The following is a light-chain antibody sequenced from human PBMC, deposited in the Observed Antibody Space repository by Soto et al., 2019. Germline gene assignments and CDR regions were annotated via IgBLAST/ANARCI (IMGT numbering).Light chain of an antibody. V-gene: IGKV3-15*01. Sequence: EIVMTQSPATLSVSPGERATLSCRASQSVNSNLAWYQQKPGQVPRLLIYGASTRATGIPARFSGGGSGTEFTLTISSLQSEDFAVYYCQQYNDWPTWTFGPGTKVEIK. CDR3: QQYNDWPTWT. CDR1: QSVNSN. CDR2: GAS. J-gene: IGKJ1*01.